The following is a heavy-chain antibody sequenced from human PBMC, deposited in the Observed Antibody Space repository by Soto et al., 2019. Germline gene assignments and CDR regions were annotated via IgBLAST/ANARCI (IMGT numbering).Heavy chain of an antibody. J-gene: IGHJ6*02. Sequence: SVKVSFKTSGGTFSSYAISWVRQAPGQGLEWMGGSIPIFGTANYAQKFQGRVTITADESTSTAYMELSSLRSEDTAVYYCASSRITIFGVVTTDATRYYYYGMDVWGQGTTVTVSS. CDR3: ASSRITIFGVVTTDATRYYYYGMDV. D-gene: IGHD3-3*01. CDR1: GGTFSSYA. V-gene: IGHV1-69*13. CDR2: SIPIFGTA.